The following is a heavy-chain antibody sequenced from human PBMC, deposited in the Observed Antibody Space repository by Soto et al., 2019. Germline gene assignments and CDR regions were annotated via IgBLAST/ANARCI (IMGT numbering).Heavy chain of an antibody. CDR2: IYYSGST. CDR1: GGSISSSSYY. V-gene: IGHV4-39*01. D-gene: IGHD1-26*01. J-gene: IGHJ1*01. Sequence: QLQLQESGPGLVKPSETLSLTCTVSGGSISSSSYYWGWIRQPPGKGLEWIGSIYYSGSTYYNPSLKSRVTISVDTSKNQFSLKLSSVTAADTAVYYCASQCVTWSGSYFRYFQHWGQGTLVTVSS. CDR3: ASQCVTWSGSYFRYFQH.